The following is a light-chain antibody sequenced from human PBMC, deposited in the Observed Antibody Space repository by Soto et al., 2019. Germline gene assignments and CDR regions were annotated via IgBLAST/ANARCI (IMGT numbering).Light chain of an antibody. Sequence: DIQMTQSPSTLSASVGDRVTITCRASQSISSWLAWYQQKPGKAPKLLIYDASSLESGVLSRFSGSGSGTEFTLTISSLQPADFAPYYCQPYNSYSWTFGQGTKVEIK. CDR1: QSISSW. V-gene: IGKV1-5*01. J-gene: IGKJ1*01. CDR2: DAS. CDR3: QPYNSYSWT.